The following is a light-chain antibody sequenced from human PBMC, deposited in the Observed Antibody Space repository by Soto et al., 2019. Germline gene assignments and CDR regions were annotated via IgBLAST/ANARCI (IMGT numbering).Light chain of an antibody. CDR2: DAS. J-gene: IGKJ4*01. CDR1: QSISSY. Sequence: EIVLTQSPATLSLSPGERATLSCRASQSISSYLAWYQQKPGQAPRLLMYDASNRATGIPARFSGGGTGTDFTLTISSLEPEDFAVHYCQQRRNWPHTFGGGTKVEIK. CDR3: QQRRNWPHT. V-gene: IGKV3-11*01.